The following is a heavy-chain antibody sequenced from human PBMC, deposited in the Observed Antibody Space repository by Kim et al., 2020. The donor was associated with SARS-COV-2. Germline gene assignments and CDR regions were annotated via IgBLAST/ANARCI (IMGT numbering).Heavy chain of an antibody. Sequence: YYADSVKGRFTISRDNAKNSLYLQMNSLRAEDTAVYYCARENWNYGHFDYWGQGTLVTVSS. V-gene: IGHV3-21*01. CDR3: ARENWNYGHFDY. J-gene: IGHJ4*02. D-gene: IGHD1-7*01.